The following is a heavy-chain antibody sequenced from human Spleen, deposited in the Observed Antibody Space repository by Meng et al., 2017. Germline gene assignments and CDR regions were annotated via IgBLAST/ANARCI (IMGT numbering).Heavy chain of an antibody. V-gene: IGHV3-23*01. CDR3: ARVYSSGPLDY. D-gene: IGHD6-19*01. J-gene: IGHJ4*02. CDR2: ISGSGVSI. CDR1: GFTFNSYT. Sequence: GESLKISCAASGFTFNSYTMSWVRQAPGKGLAWVSTISGSGVSIYYADSVKGRFTISRDNSKNTLYLQLNSLRAEDTAVYYCARVYSSGPLDYWGQGTLVTVSS.